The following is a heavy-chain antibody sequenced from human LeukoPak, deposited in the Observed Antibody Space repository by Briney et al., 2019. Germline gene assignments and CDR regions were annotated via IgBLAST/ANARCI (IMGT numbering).Heavy chain of an antibody. CDR3: ASLYDFWRTFDY. Sequence: SETLSLTCTVSGGSISSSSYYWGWIRQPPGKGLVWIGSIYYSGSTYYNPSLKSRVTISVDTSKNQFSLKLRSVTAAVTAVYYCASLYDFWRTFDYWGQGTLVTVSS. D-gene: IGHD3-3*01. J-gene: IGHJ4*02. CDR1: GGSISSSSYY. V-gene: IGHV4-39*07. CDR2: IYYSGST.